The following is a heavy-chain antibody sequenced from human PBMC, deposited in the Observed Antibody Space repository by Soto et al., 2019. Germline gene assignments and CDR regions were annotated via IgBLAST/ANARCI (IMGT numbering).Heavy chain of an antibody. J-gene: IGHJ6*02. CDR2: INHSGST. CDR1: GGSFSGYY. CDR3: ARCGSGYPYYYGMDV. D-gene: IGHD3-22*01. Sequence: SETLSLTCAVHGGSFSGYYWSWIRQPPGKGLEWIGEINHSGSTNYNPSLKSRVTISVDTSKNQFSLKLSSVTAADTAVYYCARCGSGYPYYYGMDVWGQGTTVTVAS. V-gene: IGHV4-34*01.